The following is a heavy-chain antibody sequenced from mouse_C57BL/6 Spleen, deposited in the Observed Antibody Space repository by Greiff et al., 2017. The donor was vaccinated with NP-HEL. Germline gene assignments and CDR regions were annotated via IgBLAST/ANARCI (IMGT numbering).Heavy chain of an antibody. D-gene: IGHD3-1*01. CDR2: ISYDGSN. Sequence: EVKLLESGPGLVKPSQSLSLTCSVTGYSITSGYYWNWIRQFPGNKLEWMGYISYDGSNNYNPSLKNRISITRDTSKNQFFLKLNSVTTEDTATYYCARGTGPLGLDYWGQGTTLTVSS. V-gene: IGHV3-6*01. CDR1: GYSITSGYY. J-gene: IGHJ2*01. CDR3: ARGTGPLGLDY.